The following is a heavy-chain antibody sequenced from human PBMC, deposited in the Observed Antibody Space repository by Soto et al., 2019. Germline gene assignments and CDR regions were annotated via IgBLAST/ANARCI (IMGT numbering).Heavy chain of an antibody. V-gene: IGHV4-31*03. D-gene: IGHD6-25*01. CDR1: GGSISSGGYY. CDR3: ARAEKAEADAFDS. J-gene: IGHJ3*02. Sequence: PSETLSLTCTVSGGSISSGGYYWSWIRQHPGKGLEWIGYIYYSGSTYYNPSLKSRVTISVDTSKNQVSLKLSSVTAADTAVYYCARAEKAEADAFDSWGQGRMVTASS. CDR2: IYYSGST.